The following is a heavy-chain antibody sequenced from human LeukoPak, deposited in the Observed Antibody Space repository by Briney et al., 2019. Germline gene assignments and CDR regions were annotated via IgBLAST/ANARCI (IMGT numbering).Heavy chain of an antibody. J-gene: IGHJ4*02. Sequence: GGSLRLSCAASGFTFSSYGMHGVRQAPGKGLEWVAVISYDGSNKYYADSVKGRFTISRDNSKNTLYLQMNSLRAEDTAVYYCAKVITGTTLVVDYWGQGTLVTVSS. CDR3: AKVITGTTLVVDY. D-gene: IGHD1-7*01. CDR2: ISYDGSNK. V-gene: IGHV3-30*18. CDR1: GFTFSSYG.